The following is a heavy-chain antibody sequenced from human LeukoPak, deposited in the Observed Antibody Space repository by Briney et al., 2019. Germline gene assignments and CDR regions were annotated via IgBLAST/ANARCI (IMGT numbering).Heavy chain of an antibody. CDR2: ISSSGSTI. CDR3: ARGSSVAGYGY. D-gene: IGHD6-19*01. Sequence: GGSLRLSCAASGFTFSSYEMNWVRQAPGKGLELVSYISSSGSTIYYADSVKGRFTISRDNANNSLYLQMNSLRAEDTAVYYCARGSSVAGYGYWGQGTLVTVSS. CDR1: GFTFSSYE. V-gene: IGHV3-48*03. J-gene: IGHJ4*02.